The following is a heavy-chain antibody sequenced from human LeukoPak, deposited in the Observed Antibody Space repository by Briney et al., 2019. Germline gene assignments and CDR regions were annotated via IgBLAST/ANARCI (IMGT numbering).Heavy chain of an antibody. Sequence: PGGSLRLSCSASGFTSRSYWMTWVRQAPGKGLEWVSSINHVGDDTYYVDSVRGRFTISRDNAKNSLYLQMSSLRVEDTAIYYCAKDTAIQFLEPAFWGQGTLVTVSS. D-gene: IGHD3-3*01. CDR1: GFTSRSYW. CDR2: INHVGDDT. CDR3: AKDTAIQFLEPAF. V-gene: IGHV3-7*01. J-gene: IGHJ4*02.